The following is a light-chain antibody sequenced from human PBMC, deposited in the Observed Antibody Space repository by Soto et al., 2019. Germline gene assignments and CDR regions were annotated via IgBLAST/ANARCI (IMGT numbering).Light chain of an antibody. Sequence: QSTQSPSTLSGSVGDSVPITCRASQSTSSYLAWYQHKPGKAPKLLIYAASSLPSGVPARFSGSGSGTDFTLTISSLQLEDSATYYCQQRRSNPRTFGQGTKVDIK. CDR3: QQRRSNPRT. CDR1: QSTSSY. J-gene: IGKJ1*01. V-gene: IGKV1-39*01. CDR2: AAS.